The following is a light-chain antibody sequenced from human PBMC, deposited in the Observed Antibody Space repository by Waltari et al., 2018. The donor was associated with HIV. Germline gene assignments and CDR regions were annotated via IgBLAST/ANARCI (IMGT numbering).Light chain of an antibody. CDR2: DDN. J-gene: IGLJ3*02. V-gene: IGLV3-10*01. Sequence: SYELTQPPPVSVSAGQTSTITCSGDALQRRNAYWYQQKSGQAPVLVIYDDNKRPSGIPERFSGSTSGTMATLTVSRAQVEDEADYYCYSTDTTGYQRVFGGGTKLTVL. CDR3: YSTDTTGYQRV. CDR1: ALQRRN.